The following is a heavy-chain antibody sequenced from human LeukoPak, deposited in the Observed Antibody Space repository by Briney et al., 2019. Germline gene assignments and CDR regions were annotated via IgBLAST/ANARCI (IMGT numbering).Heavy chain of an antibody. CDR1: GGSFSGYY. Sequence: SGTLSLTCAVYGGSFSGYYWSWIRQPPGKGLEWIGEINHSGSTNYNPYLKSRGTISGDTSKNQCFLKLSSLTAAEQAVVYWGRLRITMVRGVTKYNWFDPWGQGTLVTVSS. D-gene: IGHD3-10*01. CDR3: GRLRITMVRGVTKYNWFDP. CDR2: INHSGST. V-gene: IGHV4-34*01. J-gene: IGHJ5*02.